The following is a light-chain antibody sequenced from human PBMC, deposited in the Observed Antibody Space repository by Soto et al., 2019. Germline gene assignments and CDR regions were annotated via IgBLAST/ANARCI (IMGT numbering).Light chain of an antibody. CDR1: QSISTE. CDR3: QQCHNWPLT. V-gene: IGKV3-15*01. CDR2: SAS. Sequence: EIAMTQSPATLSVSPGERATLSCRASQSISTELAWYQQIPGQPPRLLIYSASTRATGVPARFTGSGSGSEFTLTISGLQSEDFAIYYCQQCHNWPLTFGQGTRLEI. J-gene: IGKJ2*01.